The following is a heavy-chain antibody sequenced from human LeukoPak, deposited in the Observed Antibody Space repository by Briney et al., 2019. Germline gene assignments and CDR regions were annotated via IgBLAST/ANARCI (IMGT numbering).Heavy chain of an antibody. D-gene: IGHD5-24*01. CDR2: IYYSGST. CDR3: ARFDRTRGDY. Sequence: SETLSLTCTVSGGSLSSYYWSWIRQPPGQGLEWIGYIYYSGSTNYNPSLKSRVTISVDTSKNQFSLKLSSVTAADTAVYYCARFDRTRGDYWGQGTLVTVSS. J-gene: IGHJ4*02. V-gene: IGHV4-59*01. CDR1: GGSLSSYY.